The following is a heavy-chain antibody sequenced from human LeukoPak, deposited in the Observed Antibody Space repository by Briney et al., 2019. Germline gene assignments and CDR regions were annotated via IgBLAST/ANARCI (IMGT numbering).Heavy chain of an antibody. V-gene: IGHV4-59*01. CDR3: ARSRGARFAPLDY. Sequence: PSETLSLTCTASGGSINSYYWSWIRQPPGRGLEWIGYIYYSGSTNYNPSLKSRVTISVDTSKNQFSLNLNSVTTADTAVYYCARSRGARFAPLDYWGQGTLVTVSS. CDR1: GGSINSYY. J-gene: IGHJ4*02. CDR2: IYYSGST. D-gene: IGHD1-26*01.